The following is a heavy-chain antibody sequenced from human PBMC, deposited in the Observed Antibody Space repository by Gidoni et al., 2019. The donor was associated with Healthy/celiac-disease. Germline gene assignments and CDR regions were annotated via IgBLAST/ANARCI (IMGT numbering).Heavy chain of an antibody. Sequence: EVQLVEYGGGLVKLGGSLRLSCAAAGVTVSNAWLTLVRQAPGKGLEWVGQIECKTDGVTTEYAAPLKGRFTISRDYSKNTLYLQMNSLKTEDTAVYYCTTDQVRGVIYFDYWGQGTLVTVSS. V-gene: IGHV3-15*07. J-gene: IGHJ4*02. CDR1: GVTVSNAW. CDR2: IECKTDGVTT. D-gene: IGHD3-10*01. CDR3: TTDQVRGVIYFDY.